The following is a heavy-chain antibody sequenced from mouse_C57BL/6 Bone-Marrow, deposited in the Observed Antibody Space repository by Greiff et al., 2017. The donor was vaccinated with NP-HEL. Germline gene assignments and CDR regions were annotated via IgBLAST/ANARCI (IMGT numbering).Heavy chain of an antibody. D-gene: IGHD1-1*01. Sequence: QVQLQQSGPELVKPGASVKISCKASGYAFSSSWMNWVKQRPGKSLEWIGRIYPGDGDTNYNGKFKGKATLTADKSSSTAYMQLSSLTSEDSAVYFCARWKITTGGMDYWGQGTSVTVSS. CDR3: ARWKITTGGMDY. J-gene: IGHJ4*01. V-gene: IGHV1-82*01. CDR2: IYPGDGDT. CDR1: GYAFSSSW.